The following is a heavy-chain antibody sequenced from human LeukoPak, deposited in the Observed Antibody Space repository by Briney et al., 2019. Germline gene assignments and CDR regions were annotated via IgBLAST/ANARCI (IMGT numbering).Heavy chain of an antibody. V-gene: IGHV4-39*07. D-gene: IGHD2-2*01. CDR3: ARDVYCSSTSCSGGWFDP. Sequence: SETLSLTCTVSGGSISSSSYYWGWIRQPPGKGLEWIGRIYTSGSTNYNPSLKSRVTMSVDTSKNQFSLKLSSVTAADTAVYYCARDVYCSSTSCSGGWFDPWGQGTLVTVSS. CDR1: GGSISSSSYY. CDR2: IYTSGST. J-gene: IGHJ5*02.